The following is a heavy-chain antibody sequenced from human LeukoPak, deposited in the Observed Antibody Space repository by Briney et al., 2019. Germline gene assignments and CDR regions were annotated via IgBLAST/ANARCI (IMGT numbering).Heavy chain of an antibody. CDR2: ISYTGNT. CDR3: ARGPPLYPRYYYYYYMDV. CDR1: GVFINSNTYS. Sequence: SETLSLTCTVSGVFINSNTYSWGWIRQPPGGGLEWIGTISYTGNTFYNSSLKSRVTISVDTSKNQFSLKLSSVTAADTAVYYCARGPPLYPRYYYYYYMDVWGKGTTVTASS. J-gene: IGHJ6*03. V-gene: IGHV4-39*07. D-gene: IGHD2-2*02.